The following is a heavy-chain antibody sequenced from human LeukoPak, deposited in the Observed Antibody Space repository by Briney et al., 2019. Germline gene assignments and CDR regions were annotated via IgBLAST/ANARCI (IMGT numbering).Heavy chain of an antibody. CDR3: ARDQVGADDAFDI. CDR1: GGSMSSYY. Sequence: PSETLSLTCTVSGGSMSSYYWSWIRQPPGKGLERIGYIYYSGSTNYNPYLKSRVTISVDTSKNQFSLKLSSVTAADTAVYYCARDQVGADDAFDIWGQGTMVTVSS. CDR2: IYYSGST. D-gene: IGHD1-26*01. J-gene: IGHJ3*02. V-gene: IGHV4-59*01.